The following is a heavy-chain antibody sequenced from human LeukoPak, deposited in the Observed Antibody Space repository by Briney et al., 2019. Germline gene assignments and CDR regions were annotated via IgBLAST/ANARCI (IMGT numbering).Heavy chain of an antibody. D-gene: IGHD1-1*01. CDR3: ASARTTGTRVAFDI. CDR2: ISSSSSYI. Sequence: GGSLRLSCAASGFTFSSYSMNWVRQAPGKGLEWVSSISSSSSYIYYADSVKGRFTISRDNAKNSLYLQMNSLRAEDTAVYYCASARTTGTRVAFDIWGQGTMVTVSS. J-gene: IGHJ3*02. V-gene: IGHV3-21*01. CDR1: GFTFSSYS.